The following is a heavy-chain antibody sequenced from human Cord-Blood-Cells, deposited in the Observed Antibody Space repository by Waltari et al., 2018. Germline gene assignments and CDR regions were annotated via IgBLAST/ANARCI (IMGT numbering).Heavy chain of an antibody. CDR3: AREESSSWPNWFDP. J-gene: IGHJ5*02. Sequence: EVQLVESGGGLVQPGGSLRLSCAASGFTFSSYWMSWVRQAPGKGLGWVAKIKQDGSEKDYVDSVKGRFTISRDNAKNSLYLQMNSLRAEDTAVYYCAREESSSWPNWFDPWGQGTLVTVSS. D-gene: IGHD6-13*01. CDR2: IKQDGSEK. CDR1: GFTFSSYW. V-gene: IGHV3-7*01.